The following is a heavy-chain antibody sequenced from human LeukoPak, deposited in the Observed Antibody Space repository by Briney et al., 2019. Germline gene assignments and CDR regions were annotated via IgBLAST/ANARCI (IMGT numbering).Heavy chain of an antibody. Sequence: VASVKVSCKASGYTFTGHYMHWARQAPGQGLEWMGWINTNSGDRNSAQKFRGRVTMTRDTSISTVYMELSRLGPDDTAVYYCAREGWDQRDTAAFDHWGQGTLVTVSS. J-gene: IGHJ4*02. V-gene: IGHV1-2*02. CDR2: INTNSGDR. CDR3: AREGWDQRDTAAFDH. CDR1: GYTFTGHY. D-gene: IGHD6-19*01.